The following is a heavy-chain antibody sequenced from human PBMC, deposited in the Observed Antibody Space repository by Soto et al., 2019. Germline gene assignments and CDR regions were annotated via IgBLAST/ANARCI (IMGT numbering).Heavy chain of an antibody. CDR2: IYYSGST. CDR3: AREIIAAAGTFEADNWVDP. J-gene: IGHJ5*02. Sequence: PSETLSLTCTVSGGSISSGGYCWSWIRQHAGKGLEWIGYIYYSGSTYYNPSLKSRVTISVDTSKNQFSLKLSSVTAADTAVYYCAREIIAAAGTFEADNWVDPWGQGTLVTVS. CDR1: GGSISSGGYC. D-gene: IGHD6-13*01. V-gene: IGHV4-31*03.